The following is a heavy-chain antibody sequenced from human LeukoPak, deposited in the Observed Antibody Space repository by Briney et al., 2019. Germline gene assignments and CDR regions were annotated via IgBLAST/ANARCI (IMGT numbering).Heavy chain of an antibody. CDR1: GFTFSSYW. Sequence: GGSLRLSCAASGFTFSSYWVMWLRQAPGKGREWVANIRQDGSEKNYVDSVKGRFTISRDNAKISLYLQMNSLRAEDTAVYYCATDRKVGNWDPRFDYWGQGTLVTVSS. D-gene: IGHD1-26*01. V-gene: IGHV3-7*01. CDR2: IRQDGSEK. CDR3: ATDRKVGNWDPRFDY. J-gene: IGHJ4*02.